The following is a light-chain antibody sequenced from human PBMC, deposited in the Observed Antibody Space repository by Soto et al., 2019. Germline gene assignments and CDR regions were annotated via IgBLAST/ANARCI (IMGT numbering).Light chain of an antibody. Sequence: DTQLTQSPSFLSASVGDRVTITCQASQDVSRSVGWYQQKPGKAPKLLISAASTLHSGVPSRFSGSGSGTDFTITISSLQPEDFATYYCQQLWNYPLTFGGVNKVEI. V-gene: IGKV1-9*01. J-gene: IGKJ4*01. CDR1: QDVSRS. CDR2: AAS. CDR3: QQLWNYPLT.